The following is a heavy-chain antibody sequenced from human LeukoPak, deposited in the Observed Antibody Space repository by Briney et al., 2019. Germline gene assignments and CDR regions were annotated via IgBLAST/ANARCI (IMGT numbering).Heavy chain of an antibody. CDR1: GYTFTNYH. CDR2: MNPNNGDS. J-gene: IGHJ4*02. Sequence: GASVTVSCKASGYTFTNYHINWVRQATGQGLDWMGWMNPNNGDSGYAQKFQGRVTITRNTSISTSYMELRSLRSDYTAVYFCARTTSFTASGYDYWGQGTLVTVSS. V-gene: IGHV1-8*03. CDR3: ARTTSFTASGYDY. D-gene: IGHD6-25*01.